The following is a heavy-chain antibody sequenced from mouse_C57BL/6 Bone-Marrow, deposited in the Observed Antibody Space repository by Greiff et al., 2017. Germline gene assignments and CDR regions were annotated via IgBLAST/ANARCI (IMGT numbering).Heavy chain of an antibody. CDR1: GYTFTSYW. Sequence: QVQLQQPGAELVKPGASVKLSCKASGYTFTSYWMHWVKQRPGLGLEWIGMIHPNSGSTNYNEKFKSKATLTVDKSSSTAYMQLSSLTSEDSAVYYCAATVVATDDYWGQGTTLTVSS. CDR2: IHPNSGST. D-gene: IGHD1-1*01. V-gene: IGHV1-64*01. CDR3: AATVVATDDY. J-gene: IGHJ2*01.